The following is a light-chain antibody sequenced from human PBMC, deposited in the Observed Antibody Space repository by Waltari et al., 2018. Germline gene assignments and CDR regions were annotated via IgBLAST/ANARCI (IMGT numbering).Light chain of an antibody. CDR3: KQYNNRAPIT. V-gene: IGKV3-15*01. Sequence: IVMTPSPATLSVSPGERATLSCRASQSVSANVAWYQPQPGQAPRLLLYGPSTRAPCMPDRLTGSGSGTELTLSINSVQSEDFAVYYCKQYNNRAPITFGEETRLEIK. CDR2: GPS. J-gene: IGKJ5*01. CDR1: QSVSAN.